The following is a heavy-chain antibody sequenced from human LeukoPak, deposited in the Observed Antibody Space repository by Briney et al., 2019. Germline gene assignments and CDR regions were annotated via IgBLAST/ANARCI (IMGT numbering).Heavy chain of an antibody. D-gene: IGHD2-2*01. Sequence: PGGSLRLSCAASGFTFSTYSMNWVRQAPGKGLEWVSYISSSSSTIYYADSVKGRFTISRDNAKNSLYLQMNSLRAEDTAVYYCARDEVVPAATDDAFDIWGQGTMVTVSS. J-gene: IGHJ3*02. V-gene: IGHV3-48*04. CDR2: ISSSSSTI. CDR3: ARDEVVPAATDDAFDI. CDR1: GFTFSTYS.